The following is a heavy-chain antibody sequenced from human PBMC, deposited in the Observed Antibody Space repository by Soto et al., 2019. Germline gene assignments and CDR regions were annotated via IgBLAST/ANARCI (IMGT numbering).Heavy chain of an antibody. D-gene: IGHD2-15*01. CDR3: VRDWWSLVSYS. CDR1: GFGFSASN. J-gene: IGHJ4*02. V-gene: IGHV3-48*01. CDR2: ITSTSDIV. Sequence: EVRLVESGGDLVRPGGSLRLSCTASGFGFSASNMNWVRQAPGRGPEWVSYITSTSDIVSYADSVEGRFTVSRDNAKNSMYLHLTSLRVEDTAVYYCVRDWWSLVSYSWGPGNLVTVSS.